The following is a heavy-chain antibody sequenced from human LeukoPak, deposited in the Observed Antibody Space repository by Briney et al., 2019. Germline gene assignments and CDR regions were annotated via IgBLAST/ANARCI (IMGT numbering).Heavy chain of an antibody. CDR1: GFTFSTYS. D-gene: IGHD5-12*01. V-gene: IGHV3-48*01. Sequence: PGGSLRLPCAASGFTFSTYSMKWVRQAPGKGLEWVSYISDSSAMYYADSVRGRFTISRENDKNSLFLQMNSLRAEDTAVYYCARDGGYSGYDADCWGQGTLVTVSS. CDR2: ISDSSAM. J-gene: IGHJ4*02. CDR3: ARDGGYSGYDADC.